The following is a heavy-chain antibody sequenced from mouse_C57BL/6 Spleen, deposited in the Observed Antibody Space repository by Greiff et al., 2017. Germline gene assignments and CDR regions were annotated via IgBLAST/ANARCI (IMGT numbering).Heavy chain of an antibody. CDR1: GFTFSDYG. Sequence: EVQVVESGGGLVKPGGSLKLSCAASGFTFSDYGMHWVRQAPEKGLEWVAYISSGSSTIYYADTVKGRFTISRDNAKNTLFLQMTSLRSEDTAMYYCARSLYGNYFDYWGQGTTLTVSS. J-gene: IGHJ2*01. D-gene: IGHD2-1*01. CDR3: ARSLYGNYFDY. V-gene: IGHV5-17*01. CDR2: ISSGSSTI.